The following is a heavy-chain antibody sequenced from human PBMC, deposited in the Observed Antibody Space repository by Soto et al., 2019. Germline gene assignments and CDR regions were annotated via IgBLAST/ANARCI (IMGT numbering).Heavy chain of an antibody. CDR1: GGTFSSYA. V-gene: IGHV1-69*13. CDR2: IIPIFGTA. Sequence: GASVNVSCKASGGTFSSYAISWVRQAPGQGLEWMGGIIPIFGTANYAQKFQGRVTITADESTSTAYMELSSLRSEDTAVYYCARVTIVRGVMAPMEGGSLDYWGQGTLVTVSS. J-gene: IGHJ4*02. D-gene: IGHD3-10*01. CDR3: ARVTIVRGVMAPMEGGSLDY.